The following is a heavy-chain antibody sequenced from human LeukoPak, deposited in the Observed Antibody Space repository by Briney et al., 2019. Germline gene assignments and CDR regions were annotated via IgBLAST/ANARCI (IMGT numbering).Heavy chain of an antibody. CDR2: IIPILGIA. V-gene: IGHV1-69*04. Sequence: SVKVSCKASGGTFSSYAISWVQQAPGQGLEWMGRIIPILGIANYAQKFQGRVTITADKSTSTAYMELSSLRSEDTAVYYCAIGPYDSSGYYYSAFDYWGQGTLVTVSS. CDR1: GGTFSSYA. J-gene: IGHJ4*02. CDR3: AIGPYDSSGYYYSAFDY. D-gene: IGHD3-22*01.